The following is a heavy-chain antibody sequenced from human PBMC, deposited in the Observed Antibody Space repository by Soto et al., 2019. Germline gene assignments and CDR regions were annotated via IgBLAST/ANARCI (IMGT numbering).Heavy chain of an antibody. V-gene: IGHV4-39*01. CDR1: GGSISSSSYY. CDR3: ARKGLGPKGYYYYGMDV. CDR2: IYYSGST. D-gene: IGHD3-16*01. Sequence: SETLSLTCTVSGGSISSSSYYCGWIRQPPGKGLEWIGSIYYSGSTYYNPSLKSRVTISVDTSKNQFSLKLSSVTAEDTAVYYCARKGLGPKGYYYYGMDVWGQGTTVTVSS. J-gene: IGHJ6*02.